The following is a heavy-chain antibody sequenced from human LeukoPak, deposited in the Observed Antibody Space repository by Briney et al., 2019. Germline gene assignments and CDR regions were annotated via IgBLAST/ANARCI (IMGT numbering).Heavy chain of an antibody. CDR1: GFTFSRYG. Sequence: PGGSLRLSCAASGFTFSRYGMSWVRQAPGKGLEWVGAISGSGGSRYYADSVKGRFTISRDNSKNTRYVKMNSLRAEDTAVYYCAKLGEGTYYYDSSGYHDHTYYFDYWGQGTLVTVSS. V-gene: IGHV3-23*01. J-gene: IGHJ4*02. CDR2: ISGSGGSR. CDR3: AKLGEGTYYYDSSGYHDHTYYFDY. D-gene: IGHD3-22*01.